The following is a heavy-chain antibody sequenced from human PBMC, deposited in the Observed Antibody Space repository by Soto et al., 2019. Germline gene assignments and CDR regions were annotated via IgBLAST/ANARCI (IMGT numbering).Heavy chain of an antibody. CDR2: ITHSGTT. CDR1: GGSFSGYF. D-gene: IGHD3-22*01. V-gene: IGHV4-34*01. Sequence: QVQLQQWGAGLLKPSETLSLTCAVYGGSFSGYFWSWVRQPPGKGLEWIGQITHSGTTNYKPSLKSRVTISVDTSKKQFSLRLSSVTAADTAVYYCATYFYDSRGYDFDFWGQGTLVTVSS. CDR3: ATYFYDSRGYDFDF. J-gene: IGHJ4*02.